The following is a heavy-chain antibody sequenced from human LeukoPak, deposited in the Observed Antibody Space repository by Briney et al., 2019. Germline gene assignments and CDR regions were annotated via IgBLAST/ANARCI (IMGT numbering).Heavy chain of an antibody. J-gene: IGHJ4*02. CDR2: IYYSGST. CDR3: ARLLTAPPASLDY. CDR1: GGSVTYTNYY. D-gene: IGHD2-15*01. Sequence: SETLSLTCTVSGGSVTYTNYYWGWIRQPPGKGLEWIGSIYYSGSTYYNPSLKSRVTISVDTSKNQFSLKLSSVTAADAAVYYCARLLTAPPASLDYWGQGILVTVSS. V-gene: IGHV4-39*01.